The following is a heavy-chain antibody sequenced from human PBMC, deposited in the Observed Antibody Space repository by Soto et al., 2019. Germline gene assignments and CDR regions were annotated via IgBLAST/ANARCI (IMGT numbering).Heavy chain of an antibody. D-gene: IGHD2-2*01. CDR1: GFTFSSYG. CDR3: AKELSSAVPAADYYYGMDV. J-gene: IGHJ6*02. V-gene: IGHV3-30*18. Sequence: GGSLRLSCAASGFTFSSYGMHWVRQAPGKGLGWVAVISYDGSNKYYADSVKGRFTISRDNSKNTLYLQMNSLRAEDTAVYYCAKELSSAVPAADYYYGMDVWGQGTTVTVSS. CDR2: ISYDGSNK.